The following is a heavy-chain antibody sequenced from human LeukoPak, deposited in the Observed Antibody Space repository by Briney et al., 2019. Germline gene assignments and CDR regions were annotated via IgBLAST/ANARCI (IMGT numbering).Heavy chain of an antibody. V-gene: IGHV3-23*01. CDR1: GFTFSSYA. D-gene: IGHD5-12*01. CDR3: ARGSYGYDYADY. CDR2: ISGSGGST. J-gene: IGHJ4*02. Sequence: GGSLRLSCAASGFTFSSYAMSWVRQAPGKGLEWVSAISGSGGSTYYADSVKGRFTISRDNSKNTLYLQMNSLRAEDTAVYYCARGSYGYDYADYWGQGTLVTVSS.